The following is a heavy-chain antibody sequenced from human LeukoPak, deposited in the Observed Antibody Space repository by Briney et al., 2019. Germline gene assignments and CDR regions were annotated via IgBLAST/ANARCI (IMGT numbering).Heavy chain of an antibody. CDR1: GLTFITYA. D-gene: IGHD2-8*02. V-gene: IGHV3-23*01. J-gene: IGHJ4*02. Sequence: GSLRLSCAASGLTFITYAMSWVRQAPGKGLDWVSTISGNGGATYYADSVKGRFTLSRDNSENTLYLQMNSLRADDTAVYYCARDLPVGDYFDYWGQGTLVTVSS. CDR2: ISGNGGAT. CDR3: ARDLPVGDYFDY.